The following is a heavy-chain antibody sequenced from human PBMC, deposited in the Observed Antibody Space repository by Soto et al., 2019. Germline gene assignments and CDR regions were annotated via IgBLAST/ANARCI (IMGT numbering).Heavy chain of an antibody. D-gene: IGHD5-12*01. J-gene: IGHJ5*01. CDR1: GFPFSAYS. CDR3: AREGDTGFRNTPLDS. Sequence: PGGSLRPSCVGPGFPFSAYSMHWVRQAPVKGLEWVSSISSGNPLIYYEDSVKGRFIISRDNSKNSLYLQMNSLRVEDSALYYCAREGDTGFRNTPLDSWGHGTLVTVSS. CDR2: ISSGNPLI. V-gene: IGHV3-21*01.